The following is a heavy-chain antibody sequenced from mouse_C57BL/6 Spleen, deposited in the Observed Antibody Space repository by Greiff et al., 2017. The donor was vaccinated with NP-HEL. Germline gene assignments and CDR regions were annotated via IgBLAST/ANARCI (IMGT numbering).Heavy chain of an antibody. D-gene: IGHD2-1*01. Sequence: QVQLQQPGAELVRPGTSVKLSCKASGYTFTSYWMHWVKQRPGQGLEWIGVIDPSDSYTNYNQKFKGKATLTVDTSSSTAYMQLSSLTSEDSAVYYCARGDRGNPAWFAYWGQGTLVTVSA. V-gene: IGHV1-59*01. CDR3: ARGDRGNPAWFAY. CDR2: IDPSDSYT. J-gene: IGHJ3*01. CDR1: GYTFTSYW.